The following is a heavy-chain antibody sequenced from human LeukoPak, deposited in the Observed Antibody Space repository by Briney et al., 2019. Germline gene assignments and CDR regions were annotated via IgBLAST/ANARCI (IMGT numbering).Heavy chain of an antibody. CDR1: GFTFSSYG. CDR2: IRHDGSYQ. CDR3: AKNRDSSDYPRDFDF. Sequence: QPGGSLRLSCAAFGFTFSSYGMHWVRQTPGKGLEWVAFIRHDGSYQQYADSVKGRFTVSRDNSKDMVYLQMNSLRTEDTAVYYCAKNRDSSDYPRDFDFWGQGTLVTVSS. J-gene: IGHJ4*02. D-gene: IGHD3-22*01. V-gene: IGHV3-30*02.